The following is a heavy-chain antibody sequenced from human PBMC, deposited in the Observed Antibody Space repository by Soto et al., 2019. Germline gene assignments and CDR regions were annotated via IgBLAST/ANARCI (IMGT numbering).Heavy chain of an antibody. Sequence: GGSLRLSCAASGFTFSSYGMHRVRQAPGKGLEWVTGILYDGSDKYYADSVKGRFTISRENSKNTLYLQMNSLRIEDSAVYYCAKAGGGFGDFVHHWGQGTPVTVSS. J-gene: IGHJ4*02. V-gene: IGHV3-30*18. CDR2: ILYDGSDK. CDR1: GFTFSSYG. D-gene: IGHD3-10*01. CDR3: AKAGGGFGDFVHH.